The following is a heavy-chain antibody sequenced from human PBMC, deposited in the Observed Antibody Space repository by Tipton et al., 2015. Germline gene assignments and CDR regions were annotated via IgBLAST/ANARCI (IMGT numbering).Heavy chain of an antibody. CDR2: ISPSSRYI. CDR1: GLTFSSYT. CDR3: VRDPGRYFDY. Sequence: SLRLSCTTSGLTFSSYTMNWVRQAPGKGLEWVSFISPSSRYIYYGDSVKGRFTISRDNRRNSLNLQMNSLRAEDTAVYYCVRDPGRYFDYWGQGTLATVSS. V-gene: IGHV3-21*01. J-gene: IGHJ4*02.